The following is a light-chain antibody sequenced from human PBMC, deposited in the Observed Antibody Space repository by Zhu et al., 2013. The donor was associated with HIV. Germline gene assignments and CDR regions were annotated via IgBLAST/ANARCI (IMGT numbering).Light chain of an antibody. Sequence: QSVLTQPPSVSGAPGQRVTISCSGSSSNIGNNFVSWYQHLPGTAPKLLIHDSNKRPSGIPDRFSGSKSGTSATLGITGLQSGDEADYYCGTWDTSLSVVVFGGGTKLTVL. J-gene: IGLJ3*02. V-gene: IGLV1-51*01. CDR1: SSNIGNNF. CDR3: GTWDTSLSVVV. CDR2: DSN.